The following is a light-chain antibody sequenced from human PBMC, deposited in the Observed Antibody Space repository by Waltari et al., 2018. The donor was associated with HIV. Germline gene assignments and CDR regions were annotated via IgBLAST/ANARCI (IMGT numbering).Light chain of an antibody. CDR2: DAS. J-gene: IGKJ2*01. CDR1: QFISKS. V-gene: IGKV1-NL1*01. CDR3: QQYYNIPRT. Sequence: DIQMTQSPSSLSASVGDRVTITCRASQFISKSLAWYQQKPGKAPKLLIFDASRLESGVPSRFSGSGGGADFTLTITTLQAEDFATYFCQQYYNIPRTFGQGTEVEV.